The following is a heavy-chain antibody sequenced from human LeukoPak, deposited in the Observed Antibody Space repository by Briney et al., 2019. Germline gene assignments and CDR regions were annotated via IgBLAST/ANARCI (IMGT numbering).Heavy chain of an antibody. D-gene: IGHD2-15*01. J-gene: IGHJ5*02. V-gene: IGHV4-59*01. CDR1: GGSISSYY. CDR2: IYYSGTT. Sequence: SETLSLTCTVTGGSISSYYWSWIRQPPGKGLEWIGYIYYSGTTNYNPSLKSRVTISVDTSKNQFSLNLISVTAADTAVYFCARGRGGGGSSNNWFDPWGQGTLVTVSS. CDR3: ARGRGGGGSSNNWFDP.